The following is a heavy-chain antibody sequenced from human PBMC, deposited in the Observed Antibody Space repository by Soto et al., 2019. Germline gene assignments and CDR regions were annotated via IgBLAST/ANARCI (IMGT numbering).Heavy chain of an antibody. CDR2: ITYGGTT. CDR1: GASISSSSNF. Sequence: SETLSLTCTVSGASISSSSNFWGWIRQPPGKGLDWIAIITYGGTTYYNPSLKSRVTISADTSKNEFSLELRSVSDADTAIYYCARRNYPYYFDYWGQGILVTVSS. J-gene: IGHJ4*02. CDR3: ARRNYPYYFDY. D-gene: IGHD4-4*01. V-gene: IGHV4-39*01.